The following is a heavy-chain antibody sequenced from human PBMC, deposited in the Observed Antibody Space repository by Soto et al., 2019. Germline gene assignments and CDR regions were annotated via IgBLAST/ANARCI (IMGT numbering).Heavy chain of an antibody. CDR2: IKSKTDGGTT. Sequence: GGSLRLSCAASGFTFSNAWMSWVRQAPGKGLEWVGRIKSKTDGGTTDYAAPVKGRFTISRDDSKNTLYLQMNSLKTEDTAVYYCTTDELLGPDLIDWGQGTLVTVSS. V-gene: IGHV3-15*01. CDR3: TTDELLGPDLID. CDR1: GFTFSNAW. D-gene: IGHD6-19*01. J-gene: IGHJ4*02.